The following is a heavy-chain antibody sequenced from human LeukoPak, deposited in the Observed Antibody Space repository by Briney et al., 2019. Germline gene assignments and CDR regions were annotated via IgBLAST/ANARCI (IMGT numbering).Heavy chain of an antibody. CDR2: ISSSGSTI. Sequence: GGSLRLSCAASGFTFSSYEMNRVRQAPGKGLEWVSYISSSGSTIYYADSVKGRFTISRDNAKNSLYLQMNSLRAEDTAVYYCAGSLDVLLWFGEFYPDAFDIWGQGTMVTVSS. CDR3: AGSLDVLLWFGEFYPDAFDI. J-gene: IGHJ3*02. D-gene: IGHD3-10*01. CDR1: GFTFSSYE. V-gene: IGHV3-48*03.